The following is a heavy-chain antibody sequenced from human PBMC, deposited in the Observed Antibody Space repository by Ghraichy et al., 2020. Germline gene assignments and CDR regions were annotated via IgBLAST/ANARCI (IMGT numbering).Heavy chain of an antibody. CDR3: AKWEESLRAFDI. Sequence: QTLSLTCSVSDDFITTYYWNWIRQPPGKGLEWIGYIHHNGRTKSNPSLNSRVIMSVDTSRSLFSLKVTSVSAADTAVYYCAKWEESLRAFDIWGRGTMVAVSS. CDR2: IHHNGRT. J-gene: IGHJ3*02. V-gene: IGHV4-59*01. D-gene: IGHD1-26*01. CDR1: DDFITTYY.